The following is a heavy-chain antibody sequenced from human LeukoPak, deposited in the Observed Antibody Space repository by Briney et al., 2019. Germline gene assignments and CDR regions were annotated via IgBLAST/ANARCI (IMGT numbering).Heavy chain of an antibody. Sequence: SETLSLPCAVYGGSFSGYYWSWIRQPPGKGLEWIGEINHSGSTNYNPSLKSRVTISVDTSKNQFSLKLSSVTAADTAVYYCAKLAAAGLYNWFDPWGQGILVTVSS. CDR2: INHSGST. CDR3: AKLAAAGLYNWFDP. J-gene: IGHJ5*02. CDR1: GGSFSGYY. D-gene: IGHD6-13*01. V-gene: IGHV4-34*01.